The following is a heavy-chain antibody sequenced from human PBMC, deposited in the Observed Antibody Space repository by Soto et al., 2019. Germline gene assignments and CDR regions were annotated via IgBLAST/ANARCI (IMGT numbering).Heavy chain of an antibody. CDR2: INANDGNT. Sequence: ASVKVSCKASGYTFTSYGISWVRQAPGQGLEWMGIINANDGNTNYAQKLQGRVTMTTDTSTSTVYMELSSLRSEDTAVYYCARDLNYGGNLADWFDPWGQGTLVTVSS. CDR3: ARDLNYGGNLADWFDP. J-gene: IGHJ5*02. V-gene: IGHV1-18*01. D-gene: IGHD4-17*01. CDR1: GYTFTSYG.